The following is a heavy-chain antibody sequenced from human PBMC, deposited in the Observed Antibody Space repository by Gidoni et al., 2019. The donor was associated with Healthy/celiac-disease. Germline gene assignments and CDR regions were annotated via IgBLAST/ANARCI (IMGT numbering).Heavy chain of an antibody. D-gene: IGHD3-10*01. V-gene: IGHV1-69*01. CDR3: ARDRKYITMVRGAYYYYYGMDV. J-gene: IGHJ6*02. Sequence: QVQLVQSGAEVKKPGSSVKVSCKASGGTFSSYAISWGRQAPGQGLEWMGGIIPIFGTANYAQKFQGRVTITADESTSTAYMELSSLRSEDTAVYYCARDRKYITMVRGAYYYYYGMDVWGQGTTVTVSS. CDR1: GGTFSSYA. CDR2: IIPIFGTA.